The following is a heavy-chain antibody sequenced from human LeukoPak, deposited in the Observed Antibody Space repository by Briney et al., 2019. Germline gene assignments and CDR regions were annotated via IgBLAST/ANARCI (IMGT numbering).Heavy chain of an antibody. CDR1: GFTFSSYG. CDR2: IWADGSNK. D-gene: IGHD3-10*01. Sequence: GGSLRLSCAASGFTFSSYGMHWVRQAPGKGLEWVAVIWADGSNKYYADSVKGRFTISRDNFKNTLYLEMNSLRAEDTAVYYCARDGIRGAPDYWGQGTLFTVSS. V-gene: IGHV3-33*08. CDR3: ARDGIRGAPDY. J-gene: IGHJ4*02.